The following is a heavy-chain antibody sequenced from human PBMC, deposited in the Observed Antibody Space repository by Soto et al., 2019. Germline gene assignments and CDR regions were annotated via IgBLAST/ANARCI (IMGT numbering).Heavy chain of an antibody. CDR2: ISSSGYI. D-gene: IGHD2-21*02. Sequence: GGSLRLSCAASGFNFNSYTINWVRQAPGKRLEWLSSISSSGYIFSTDSVRGRFTISRDNAKNSVYLQINSLRAEDTAVYYCASLGVGDWANYYYYYGMDVWGQGTTVTVSS. V-gene: IGHV3-21*04. CDR1: GFNFNSYT. J-gene: IGHJ6*02. CDR3: ASLGVGDWANYYYYYGMDV.